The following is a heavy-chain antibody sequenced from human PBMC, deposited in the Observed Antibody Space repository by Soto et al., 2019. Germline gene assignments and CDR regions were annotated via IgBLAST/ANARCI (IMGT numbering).Heavy chain of an antibody. CDR3: ARAVKYSSYGIDAFDI. V-gene: IGHV4-59*01. CDR2: IYYSGST. Sequence: SETLSLTCTVSGGSISSYYWSWIRQPPGKGLEWIGYIYYSGSTNYNPSLKSRVTISVDTSKNQFSLKLSSETAADTAVYYCARAVKYSSYGIDAFDIWGQGTMVTVSS. CDR1: GGSISSYY. J-gene: IGHJ3*02. D-gene: IGHD6-6*01.